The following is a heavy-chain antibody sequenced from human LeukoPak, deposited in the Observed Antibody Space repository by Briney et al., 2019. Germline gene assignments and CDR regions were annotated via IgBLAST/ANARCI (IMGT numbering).Heavy chain of an antibody. CDR2: MNPNSGNT. D-gene: IGHD2-15*01. CDR1: GYTFTSYD. V-gene: IGHV1-8*01. CDR3: ARGNRMVGGSDY. Sequence: ASVKVSCMASGYTFTSYDINWVRQATGQGLEWMGWMNPNSGNTGYAQKFQGRVTMTRNTSISTAYMELSSLRSEDTAVYYCARGNRMVGGSDYWGQGTLVTVSS. J-gene: IGHJ4*02.